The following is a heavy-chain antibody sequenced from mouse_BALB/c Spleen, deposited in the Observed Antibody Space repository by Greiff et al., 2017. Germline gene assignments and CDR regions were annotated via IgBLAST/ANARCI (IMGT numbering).Heavy chain of an antibody. Sequence: VKLVESAAELARPGASVKMSCKASGYTFTSYTMHWVKQRPGQGLEWIGYINPSSGYTEYNQKFKDKTTLTADKSSSTAYMQLSSLTSEDSAVYYCAREYFDVWGAGTTVTVSS. V-gene: IGHV1-4*02. CDR2: INPSSGYT. J-gene: IGHJ1*01. CDR3: AREYFDV. CDR1: GYTFTSYT.